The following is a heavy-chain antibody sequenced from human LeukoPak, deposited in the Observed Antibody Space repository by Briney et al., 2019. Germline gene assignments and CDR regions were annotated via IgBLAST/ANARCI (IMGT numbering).Heavy chain of an antibody. V-gene: IGHV1-8*01. CDR3: ARESRLYCSSTSCPPEMATIRWNFDY. CDR2: MNPNSGNT. D-gene: IGHD2-2*01. CDR1: GYTFTSYD. Sequence: GASVKVSCKASGYTFTSYDINWVRQATGQGLEWMGWMNPNSGNTGYAQKFQGRVTMTRNTSISTAYMELSSLRSEDTAVYYCARESRLYCSSTSCPPEMATIRWNFDYWGQGTLVTVSS. J-gene: IGHJ4*02.